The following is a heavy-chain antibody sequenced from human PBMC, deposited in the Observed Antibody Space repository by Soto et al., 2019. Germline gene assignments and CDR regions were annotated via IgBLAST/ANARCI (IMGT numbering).Heavy chain of an antibody. D-gene: IGHD3-3*01. CDR1: DRSLTESS. V-gene: IGHV4-34*01. Sequence: PSETMSLTCDVFDRSLTESSGSWIRPSPGKGLEWIGEISHSGTTAYNPSLKSRLTMSVNTSKNQLSLKLSSVTAADTAVYYLARGRWAFSIFGEWTDISRYWRVPWGQGTQVTVSS. CDR2: ISHSGTT. CDR3: ARGRWAFSIFGEWTDISRYWRVP. J-gene: IGHJ5*02.